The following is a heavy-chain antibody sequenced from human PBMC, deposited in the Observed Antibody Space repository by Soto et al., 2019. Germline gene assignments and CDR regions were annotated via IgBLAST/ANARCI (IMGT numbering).Heavy chain of an antibody. V-gene: IGHV3-15*01. CDR2: IKSKTDGGTT. Sequence: PGGSLRLYYAASGCTFSNAWMSWVRQAPGKGLEWVGRIKSKTDGGTTDYAAPVKGRFTISRDDSKNTLYLQMNSLKTEDTAVYYCTTGPLAARPVDYWGQGTLVTVSS. J-gene: IGHJ4*02. CDR1: GCTFSNAW. CDR3: TTGPLAARPVDY. D-gene: IGHD6-6*01.